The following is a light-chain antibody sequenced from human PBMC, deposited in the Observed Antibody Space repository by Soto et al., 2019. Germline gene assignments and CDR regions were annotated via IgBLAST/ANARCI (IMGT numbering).Light chain of an antibody. Sequence: EIVLTQSPGTLSFSPGERSTLSCMSIQSVSSSYLAWYQQKPGQAPRLLIYDASSRATGIPDRFSGSGSGTDFTLTISRLEPEDFAVYYCQQYGSSPPWTFGQGTKVDIK. CDR2: DAS. CDR3: QQYGSSPPWT. V-gene: IGKV3-20*01. CDR1: QSVSSSY. J-gene: IGKJ1*01.